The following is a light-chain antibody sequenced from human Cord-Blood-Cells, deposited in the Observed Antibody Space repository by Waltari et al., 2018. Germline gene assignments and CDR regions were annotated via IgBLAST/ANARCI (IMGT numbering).Light chain of an antibody. Sequence: EIVMTQSPATLSVSPGERATTSCRASQRVSSNLAWYQQKPGQAPRILIYGASTRATGIPARFSGSGSGTEFTLTISSLQSEDFAVYYCQQYNNWPRTFGQGTKVEIK. CDR1: QRVSSN. V-gene: IGKV3-15*01. CDR2: GAS. CDR3: QQYNNWPRT. J-gene: IGKJ1*01.